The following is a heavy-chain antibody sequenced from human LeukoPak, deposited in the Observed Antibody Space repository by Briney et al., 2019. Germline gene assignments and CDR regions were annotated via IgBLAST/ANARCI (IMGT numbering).Heavy chain of an antibody. V-gene: IGHV3-9*01. D-gene: IGHD3-10*01. CDR2: ISWNSDNI. CDR1: GFTFGDFA. J-gene: IGHJ3*02. Sequence: GGSLRLSCAAAGFTFGDFAMHWVRQAPGRGLEWVSGISWNSDNIGYVDSVEGRFTISRDNAKNSLYLQMNSLRAEDTALYYCAKDLNSGSYRSDAFDMWGQGTMSPSLQ. CDR3: AKDLNSGSYRSDAFDM.